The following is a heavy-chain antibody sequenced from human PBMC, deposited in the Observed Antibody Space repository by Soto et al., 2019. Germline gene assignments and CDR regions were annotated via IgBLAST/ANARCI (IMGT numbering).Heavy chain of an antibody. CDR2: ISGYNGNT. V-gene: IGHV1-18*01. Sequence: QVQLVQSGAEVMTPGASVKVSCKASGYTFSNFGLSWVRQAPGQGLEWMGWISGYNGNTNSAERFQGRVTMTTDTSTSTAYMEVRSLTSDDTAVYYCARDKGYGFGWSSSSGMDVWGQGTTVTVPS. J-gene: IGHJ6*02. CDR3: ARDKGYGFGWSSSSGMDV. CDR1: GYTFSNFG. D-gene: IGHD5-18*01.